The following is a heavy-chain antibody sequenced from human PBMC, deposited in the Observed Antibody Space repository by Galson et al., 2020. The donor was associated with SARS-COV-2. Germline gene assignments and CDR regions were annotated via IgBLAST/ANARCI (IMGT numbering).Heavy chain of an antibody. V-gene: IGHV6-1*01. CDR2: PYYRSRWSN. CDR1: GDSVSSNSPA. Sequence: SQTLSLTCAISGDSVSSNSPARNWPSPPPSRGLAWPGRPYYRSRWSNDYAVSVRGRITINPDTSKNQLSLQLNSVTPEDTAVYYCAGRIGVDTFDIWGQGTMVTVSS. J-gene: IGHJ3*02. CDR3: AGRIGVDTFDI. D-gene: IGHD2-8*01.